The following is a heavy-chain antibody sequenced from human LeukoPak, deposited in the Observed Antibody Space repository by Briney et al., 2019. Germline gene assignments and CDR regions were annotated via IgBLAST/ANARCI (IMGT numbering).Heavy chain of an antibody. CDR1: GYSISSGYY. V-gene: IGHV4-38-2*01. J-gene: IGHJ4*02. CDR3: ARRPLVDFWSGYYTLFDY. Sequence: SETLSLTCAVSGYSISSGYYWGWIRQPLGKGLEWIGSIYHSGSTYYNPSLKSRVTISVDTSKNQFSLKLSSVTAADTAVYYCARRPLVDFWSGYYTLFDYWGQGTLVTVSS. CDR2: IYHSGST. D-gene: IGHD3-3*01.